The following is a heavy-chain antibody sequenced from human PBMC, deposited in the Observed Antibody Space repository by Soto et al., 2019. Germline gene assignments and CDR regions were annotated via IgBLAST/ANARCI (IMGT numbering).Heavy chain of an antibody. Sequence: PGESLKISCKGSGYSFTSYWIGWVRQMPGKGLEWMGIIYPGDSDTRYSPSFQGQVTISADKSISTAYLQWSSLKASDTAMYYCARANYYGSGSHEYYYYGMDVWGQGTTVTVSS. CDR3: ARANYYGSGSHEYYYYGMDV. D-gene: IGHD3-10*01. CDR1: GYSFTSYW. CDR2: IYPGDSDT. V-gene: IGHV5-51*01. J-gene: IGHJ6*02.